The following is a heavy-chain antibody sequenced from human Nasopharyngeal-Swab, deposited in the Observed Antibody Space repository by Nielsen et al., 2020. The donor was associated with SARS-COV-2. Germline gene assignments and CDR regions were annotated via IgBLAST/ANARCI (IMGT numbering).Heavy chain of an antibody. D-gene: IGHD6-19*01. CDR3: ARAFPGSSGWYPFDY. CDR1: GFTFSSYS. Sequence: GESLKISCAASGFTFSSYSMKWVRQAPGKGLEWVSYISSSSGTIYYADSVKGRFTISRDNAKNSLYLQMNSLRAEDTAVYYCARAFPGSSGWYPFDYWGQGTLVTVSS. J-gene: IGHJ4*02. CDR2: ISSSSGTI. V-gene: IGHV3-48*04.